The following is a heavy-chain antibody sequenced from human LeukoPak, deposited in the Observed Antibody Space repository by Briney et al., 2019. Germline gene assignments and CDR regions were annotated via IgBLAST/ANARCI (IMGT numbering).Heavy chain of an antibody. D-gene: IGHD3-9*01. CDR2: IKQDGSEK. J-gene: IGHJ4*02. Sequence: GGSLRLSCAASGFTFSSYWMSWVRQAPGKGLEWVANIKQDGSEKYYVDSVKGRFTISRDNAKNSLYLQMNSLRAEDTAVYYCARDGRDYDILTGYYGGYYFDYWGQGTLVTVSS. CDR1: GFTFSSYW. CDR3: ARDGRDYDILTGYYGGYYFDY. V-gene: IGHV3-7*01.